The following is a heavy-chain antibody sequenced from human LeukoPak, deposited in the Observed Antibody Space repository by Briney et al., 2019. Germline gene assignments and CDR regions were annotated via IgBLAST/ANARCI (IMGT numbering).Heavy chain of an antibody. J-gene: IGHJ3*02. CDR2: IYYKGNT. V-gene: IGHV4-59*11. CDR1: GGPIYSHY. D-gene: IGHD1/OR15-1a*01. Sequence: SETLSLTCAVSGGPIYSHYWGWIRQPPGKGLEWIGDIYYKGNTNYNPSLESRVTISIDTSKNQFSLKLSSVTAADRAVYYCARNNNRITYTFDIWGHGTMVTVSS. CDR3: ARNNNRITYTFDI.